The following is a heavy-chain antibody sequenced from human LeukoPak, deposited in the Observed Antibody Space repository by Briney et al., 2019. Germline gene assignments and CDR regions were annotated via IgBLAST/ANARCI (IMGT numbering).Heavy chain of an antibody. V-gene: IGHV4-34*01. D-gene: IGHD3-10*01. CDR3: ARDLSDYYGSGSYRPIDAFDI. J-gene: IGHJ3*02. Sequence: SETLSLTCAVYVGSFIGYYWSWIRKPPGKGLEWIGEINHSGSPNYNPSLKSRVTISIDTSKNQFSLKLSPVTAADTAVYYCARDLSDYYGSGSYRPIDAFDIWGQGTMVTVSS. CDR1: VGSFIGYY. CDR2: INHSGSP.